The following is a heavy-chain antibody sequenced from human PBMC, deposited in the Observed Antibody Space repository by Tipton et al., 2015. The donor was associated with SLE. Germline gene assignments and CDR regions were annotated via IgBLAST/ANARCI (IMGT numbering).Heavy chain of an antibody. Sequence: SLRLSCAASGFTFSSYGMHWVRQAPGKGLEWVSVIDSGGDTYYADSVKGRFTISRDNSKSTLYLQMNSLRAEDTAVYYCATPYAVAGTTRRPFDYWGQGTLVTVSS. V-gene: IGHV3-66*04. CDR3: ATPYAVAGTTRRPFDY. CDR1: GFTFSSYG. D-gene: IGHD6-19*01. J-gene: IGHJ4*02. CDR2: IDSGGDT.